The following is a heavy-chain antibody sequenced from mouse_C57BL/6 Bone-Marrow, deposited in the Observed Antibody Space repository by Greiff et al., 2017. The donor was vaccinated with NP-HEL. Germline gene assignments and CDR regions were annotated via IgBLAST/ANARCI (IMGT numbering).Heavy chain of an antibody. CDR2: IWSGGST. CDR3: ARNGGYYLYYFDY. CDR1: GFSLTSYG. Sequence: QVQLQQSGPGLVQPSQSLSITCTVSGFSLTSYGVHWVRQSPGKGLEWLGVIWSGGSTDYNAALISRLSISKDNSKSQVFFKMNSLQADDTAIYYCARNGGYYLYYFDYWGQGTTLTVSS. J-gene: IGHJ2*01. V-gene: IGHV2-2*01. D-gene: IGHD2-3*01.